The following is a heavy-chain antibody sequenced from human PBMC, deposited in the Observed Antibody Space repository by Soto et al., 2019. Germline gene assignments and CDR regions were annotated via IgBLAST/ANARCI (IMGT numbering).Heavy chain of an antibody. D-gene: IGHD2-15*01. V-gene: IGHV3-23*01. CDR3: AKERYCSAISCYGGFEV. J-gene: IGHJ3*01. Sequence: EVQLLESGGGLVQPGGSLRLACAASGFSFNSYAMVWVRQAPGKGLEWVSVISARGGSSYFADSVKGRFTISRDNSKNILPLQMSVLRAEDTAVYYCAKERYCSAISCYGGFEVWGQGTAVTVSS. CDR2: ISARGGSS. CDR1: GFSFNSYA.